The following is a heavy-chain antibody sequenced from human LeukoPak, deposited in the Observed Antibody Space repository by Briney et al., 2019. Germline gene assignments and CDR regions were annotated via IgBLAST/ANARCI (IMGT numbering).Heavy chain of an antibody. CDR3: ARDLSY. V-gene: IGHV3-30-3*01. CDR2: ISYDGSNK. Sequence: PGGSLRLSCAASGFTFSSYAMHWVRQAPGKGLEWVAVISYDGSNKYYADSVKGRFTISRDNSKNTLYLQMNSLRAEDTAVYYCARDLSYWGQGTLVTVSS. CDR1: GFTFSSYA. J-gene: IGHJ4*02.